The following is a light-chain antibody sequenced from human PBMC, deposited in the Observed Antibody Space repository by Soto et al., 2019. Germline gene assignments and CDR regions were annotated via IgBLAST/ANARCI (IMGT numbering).Light chain of an antibody. J-gene: IGLJ3*02. CDR2: RNS. CDR1: SSNIGSNF. Sequence: QSVLTQPPSASGTPGQRVTISCSGSSSNIGSNFVYWYQQLPGTDPKLLIYRNSQRPSGVPDRFSGSKSGTSASLAISGLRSEDEADYYCAAWDDSLSGWVFGGGTQLTVL. V-gene: IGLV1-47*01. CDR3: AAWDDSLSGWV.